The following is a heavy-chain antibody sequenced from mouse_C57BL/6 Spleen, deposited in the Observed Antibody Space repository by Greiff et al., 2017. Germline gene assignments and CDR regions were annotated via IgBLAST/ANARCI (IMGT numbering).Heavy chain of an antibody. CDR3: ARVDTTVVEGYAMDY. Sequence: EVKLVESGGGLVKPGGSLKLSCAASGFTFSSYAMSWVRQTPEKRLEWVATISDGGSYTYYPDNVKGRFTISRDNAKNNLYLQMSHLKSEDTAMYDCARVDTTVVEGYAMDYWGQGTSVTVSS. D-gene: IGHD1-1*01. CDR1: GFTFSSYA. V-gene: IGHV5-4*03. CDR2: ISDGGSYT. J-gene: IGHJ4*01.